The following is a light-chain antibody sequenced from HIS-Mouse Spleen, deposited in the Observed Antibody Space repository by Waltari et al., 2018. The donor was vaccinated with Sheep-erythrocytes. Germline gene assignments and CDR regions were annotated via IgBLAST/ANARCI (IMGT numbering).Light chain of an antibody. Sequence: QSALTQPASVSGSPGQSITIPCTGPSSDVGSYNPVSWYQQHPGKAPKLMIYEGSKRPSGVSNRFSGSKSGNTASLTISGLQAEDEADYYCCSYAGSSTPWVFGGGTKLTVL. CDR2: EGS. V-gene: IGLV2-23*01. CDR1: SSDVGSYNP. CDR3: CSYAGSSTPWV. J-gene: IGLJ3*02.